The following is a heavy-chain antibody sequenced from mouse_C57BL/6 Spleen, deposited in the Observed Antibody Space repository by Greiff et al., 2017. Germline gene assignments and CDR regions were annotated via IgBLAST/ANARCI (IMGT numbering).Heavy chain of an antibody. J-gene: IGHJ2*01. Sequence: QVQLQQSGAELVKPGASVKISCKASGYAFSSYWMNWVKQRPGKGLEWIGQIYPGDGDTNYNGKFKGKATLTADKSSSTAYMQLSSLTSEDSAVYFCARSELGRRAFDYWGQGTTLTVSS. CDR2: IYPGDGDT. D-gene: IGHD4-1*01. CDR3: ARSELGRRAFDY. V-gene: IGHV1-80*01. CDR1: GYAFSSYW.